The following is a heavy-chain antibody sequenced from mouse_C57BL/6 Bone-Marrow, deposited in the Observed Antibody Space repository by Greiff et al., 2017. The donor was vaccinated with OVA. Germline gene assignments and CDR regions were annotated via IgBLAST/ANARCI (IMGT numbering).Heavy chain of an antibody. CDR3: ARGVPWYFDV. J-gene: IGHJ1*03. V-gene: IGHV1-69*01. CDR1: GYTFTSYW. D-gene: IGHD5-1*01. Sequence: QVQLQQPGAELVMPGASVKLSCKASGYTFTSYWMHWVKQRPGQGLEWIGEIDPSDSYTNYNQKFKGKSTLTVDKSSSTAYMQLSSLTSEDSAVYCCARGVPWYFDVWGTGTTVTVSS. CDR2: IDPSDSYT.